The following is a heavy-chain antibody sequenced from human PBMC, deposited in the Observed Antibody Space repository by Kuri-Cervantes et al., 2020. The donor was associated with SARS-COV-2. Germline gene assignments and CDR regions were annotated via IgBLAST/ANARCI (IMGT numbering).Heavy chain of an antibody. CDR3: ASEIPGSYSYYFDC. CDR2: ISSSRRTI. CDR1: GFTFSSYS. D-gene: IGHD1-26*01. V-gene: IGHV3-48*01. J-gene: IGHJ4*02. Sequence: GGSLRLSCVASGFTFSSYSMNWVRQAPGKGLEWVSYISSSRRTIYYADSVKGRFTISRDNAKNSLYLQMNSLRAEDTAVYYCASEIPGSYSYYFDCWGQGTLVTVSS.